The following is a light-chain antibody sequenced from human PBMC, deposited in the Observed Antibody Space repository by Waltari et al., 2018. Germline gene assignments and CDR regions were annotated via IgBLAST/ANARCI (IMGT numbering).Light chain of an antibody. V-gene: IGKV1-39*01. J-gene: IGKJ4*01. Sequence: DIQMTQSPSSLSASVGDRVTITCRASQSISTYLNWYQQKRGKAPTLLVFAASSLQSGVPSRFSGSGSGTDFTLTISNLQPEDFATYYCQQSYSLLRLTFGGGTKVDIK. CDR1: QSISTY. CDR2: AAS. CDR3: QQSYSLLRLT.